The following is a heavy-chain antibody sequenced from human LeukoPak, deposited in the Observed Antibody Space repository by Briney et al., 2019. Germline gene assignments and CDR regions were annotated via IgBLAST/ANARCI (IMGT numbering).Heavy chain of an antibody. J-gene: IGHJ4*02. D-gene: IGHD3-9*01. Sequence: ASVKVSCKASGYTFTGYYMHWVRQAPGQGLEWMGWINPNSGGTNYAQKFQGRATMTRDTSISTAYMELSRLRSDDTAVYYCARGYYDILTGYGTFDYWGQGTLVTVSS. CDR3: ARGYYDILTGYGTFDY. CDR2: INPNSGGT. V-gene: IGHV1-2*02. CDR1: GYTFTGYY.